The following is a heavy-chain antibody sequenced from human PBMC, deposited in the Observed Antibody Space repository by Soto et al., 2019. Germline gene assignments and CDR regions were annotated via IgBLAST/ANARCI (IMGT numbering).Heavy chain of an antibody. CDR3: ARDSVGDYGGSFDY. CDR1: GFTFSSYG. V-gene: IGHV3-33*01. Sequence: QVQLVESGGGVVQPGRSLRLSCAASGFTFSSYGMHWVRQAPGKGLEWVAVIWYDGSNKYYADSVKGRFTISRDNSKNTLYLQMNSLRADDTAVYYCARDSVGDYGGSFDYWGQGTLVTVSS. J-gene: IGHJ4*02. D-gene: IGHD4-17*01. CDR2: IWYDGSNK.